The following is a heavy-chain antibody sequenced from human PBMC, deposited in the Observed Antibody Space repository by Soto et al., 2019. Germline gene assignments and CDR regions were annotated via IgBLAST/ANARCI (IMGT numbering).Heavy chain of an antibody. CDR1: GYTLIGNH. D-gene: IGHD2-21*01. V-gene: IGHV1-2*02. J-gene: IGHJ4*02. CDR3: SRGFHYGQGDSFDG. Sequence: ASVKVSRKASGYTLIGNHMHWVRQAPGQGLEWMGWINPNSGGTHYAQRFQGRVTMTRDTSISTAYMELSRLRSDDTAVYYCSRGFHYGQGDSFDGWGQVTLVTVSS. CDR2: INPNSGGT.